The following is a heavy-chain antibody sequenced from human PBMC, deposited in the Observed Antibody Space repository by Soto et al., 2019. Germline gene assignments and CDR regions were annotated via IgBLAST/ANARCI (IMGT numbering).Heavy chain of an antibody. V-gene: IGHV3-23*01. CDR1: GFTFSSSA. CDR2: IRGSGGST. CDR3: AKDLHDYRVDYYFGTDV. D-gene: IGHD4-4*01. Sequence: GGSPGLSCAASGFTFSSSAMSWVRQAPGKGLEWVSGIRGSGGSTYYGDSVKGRFTISRDNSKNTLSLQMNSLRAEDTAVYYCAKDLHDYRVDYYFGTDVWGQVTTRPVSS. J-gene: IGHJ6*02.